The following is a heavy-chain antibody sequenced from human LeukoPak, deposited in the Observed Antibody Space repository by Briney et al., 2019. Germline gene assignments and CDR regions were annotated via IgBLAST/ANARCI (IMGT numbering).Heavy chain of an antibody. V-gene: IGHV3-48*04. Sequence: GALRLSCTASGFSFSTYSMNWVRQAPGKGLEWVSYIVGSSSNIYYADSVKGRCTISRDNAKNSLYLQMDSLRAEDTAVYYCATDSPETAAFDYWGQGTLVTVSS. D-gene: IGHD1-1*01. CDR3: ATDSPETAAFDY. CDR2: IVGSSSNI. J-gene: IGHJ4*02. CDR1: GFSFSTYS.